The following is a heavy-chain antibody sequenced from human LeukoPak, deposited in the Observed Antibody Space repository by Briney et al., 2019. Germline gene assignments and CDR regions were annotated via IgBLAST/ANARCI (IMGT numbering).Heavy chain of an antibody. CDR3: ARGPYYYGSGSYPELDY. D-gene: IGHD3-10*01. Sequence: ASVKVSCKASGYTFTSYGISWMRQAPGQGLEWMGWISAYNGNTNYAQKLQGRVTMTTDTSTSTAYMELRSLRSDDTAVYYCARGPYYYGSGSYPELDYWGQGTLVTVSS. CDR1: GYTFTSYG. CDR2: ISAYNGNT. J-gene: IGHJ4*02. V-gene: IGHV1-18*01.